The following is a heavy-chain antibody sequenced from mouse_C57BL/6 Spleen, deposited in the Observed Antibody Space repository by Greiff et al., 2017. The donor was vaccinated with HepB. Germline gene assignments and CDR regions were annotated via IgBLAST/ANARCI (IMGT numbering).Heavy chain of an antibody. J-gene: IGHJ2*01. V-gene: IGHV1-69*01. D-gene: IGHD1-1*01. CDR3: ARRYGSSYGFDY. CDR1: GYTFTSYW. CDR2: IDPSDSYT. Sequence: QVQLQQSGAELVMPGASVKLSCKASGYTFTSYWMHWVKQRPGQGLEWIGEIDPSDSYTNYNQKFKGKSTLTVDKSSSTAYMQLSSLTSEDSAVYYCARRYGSSYGFDYWGQGTTLTVSS.